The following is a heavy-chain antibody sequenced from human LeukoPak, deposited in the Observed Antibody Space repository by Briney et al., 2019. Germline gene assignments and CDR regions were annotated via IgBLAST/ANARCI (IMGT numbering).Heavy chain of an antibody. CDR1: GFTFSSYW. CDR3: AGVRAGGNRAFDV. CDR2: IDPDASAS. J-gene: IGHJ3*01. D-gene: IGHD4-23*01. Sequence: GGSLRLSCAASGFTFSSYWMHWVRQVPGEGLVWVSRIDPDASASTYADSVKGRFTISRDNAKNTLWLQMDSLRADDTAVYYCAGVRAGGNRAFDVWGQGTVVAVSS. V-gene: IGHV3-74*01.